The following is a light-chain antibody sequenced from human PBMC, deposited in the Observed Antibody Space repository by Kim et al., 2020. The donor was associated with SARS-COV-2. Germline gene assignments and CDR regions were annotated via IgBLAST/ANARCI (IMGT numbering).Light chain of an antibody. CDR1: TNDIRSFNR. Sequence: GQSVTSPCTVTTNDIRSFNRVSWYQQPPGTAPKLVIYEVTNRPSGVPDRFSGSKSGNTASLTISGLQAEDEADYYCSSYTSSSTWVFGGGTQLTVL. J-gene: IGLJ3*02. CDR2: EVT. V-gene: IGLV2-18*02. CDR3: SSYTSSSTWV.